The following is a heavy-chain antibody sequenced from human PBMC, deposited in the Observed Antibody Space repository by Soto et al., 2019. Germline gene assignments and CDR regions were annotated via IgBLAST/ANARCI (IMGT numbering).Heavy chain of an antibody. Sequence: EPLKISCKGSGYHFSNYWIGRVRQMSGKGLEWMGIIYAGDSETRYSPSFQGQVTISVDTSISTAYLQWSSLKASDTAKYYCATTIGYSDGSFDHWGQGTLVTVSS. J-gene: IGHJ4*02. D-gene: IGHD5-18*01. CDR3: ATTIGYSDGSFDH. CDR2: IYAGDSET. V-gene: IGHV5-51*01. CDR1: GYHFSNYW.